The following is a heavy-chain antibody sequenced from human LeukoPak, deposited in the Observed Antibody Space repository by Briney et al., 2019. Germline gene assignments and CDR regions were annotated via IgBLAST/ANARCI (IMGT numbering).Heavy chain of an antibody. V-gene: IGHV3-74*01. Sequence: GGSLRLSCAASGFTLSSYWMHWVRQAPGKGLVWVSRINSDGSNKSYADSVKGRFTLPRDNAKNTLYLKMNSLRAEDMAVYYCARDFSVSQSQLPDELDYYDSSGYYYEPVAFDIWGQGTMVTVSS. CDR1: GFTLSSYW. CDR2: INSDGSNK. D-gene: IGHD3-22*01. J-gene: IGHJ3*02. CDR3: ARDFSVSQSQLPDELDYYDSSGYYYEPVAFDI.